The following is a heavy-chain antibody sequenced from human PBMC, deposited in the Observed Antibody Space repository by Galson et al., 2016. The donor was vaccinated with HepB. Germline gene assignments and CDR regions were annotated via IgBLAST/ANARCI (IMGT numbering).Heavy chain of an antibody. Sequence: SVKVSCKASGYTFIGYYIHWVRQAPGQGLEWMGRINPNSGGTNYAQKFRGRVTMTRDTSINTAYMELKNLRSDDTAVYYCARVRVGCRSSSCQNDPYYYHYSGLDVWGQGTTVTVSS. J-gene: IGHJ6*02. CDR2: INPNSGGT. V-gene: IGHV1-2*06. CDR3: ARVRVGCRSSSCQNDPYYYHYSGLDV. CDR1: GYTFIGYY. D-gene: IGHD2-2*01.